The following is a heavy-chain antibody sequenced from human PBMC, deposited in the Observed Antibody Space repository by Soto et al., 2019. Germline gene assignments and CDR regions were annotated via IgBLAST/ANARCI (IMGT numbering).Heavy chain of an antibody. CDR3: AIQAIDYGDYGSYYYYMDV. D-gene: IGHD4-17*01. CDR2: IYPGDSDT. CDR1: GYSFTSYW. J-gene: IGHJ6*03. Sequence: GESLKISCKGSGYSFTSYWIGWVRQMPGKGLKWMGIIYPGDSDTRYSPSFQGQVTISADKSISTAYLQWSSLKASDTAMYHCAIQAIDYGDYGSYYYYMDVWGKGTTVTVSS. V-gene: IGHV5-51*01.